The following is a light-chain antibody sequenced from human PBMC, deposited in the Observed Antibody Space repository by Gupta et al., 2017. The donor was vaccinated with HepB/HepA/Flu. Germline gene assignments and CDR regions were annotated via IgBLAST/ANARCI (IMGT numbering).Light chain of an antibody. V-gene: IGKV3-15*01. CDR3: QQYNNWPMYT. Sequence: EIVMTQSPATLSVSPGERATLSCRASQSVSSNLAWYQQKPGQAPRLLNYGASTRATGIPARFSGSGSGTEFTLTISSLQSEDFAVYYCQQYNNWPMYTFGQGTKLEIK. J-gene: IGKJ2*01. CDR2: GAS. CDR1: QSVSSN.